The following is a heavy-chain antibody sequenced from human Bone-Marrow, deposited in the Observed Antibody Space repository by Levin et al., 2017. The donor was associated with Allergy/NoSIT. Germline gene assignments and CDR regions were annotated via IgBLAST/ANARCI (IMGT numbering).Heavy chain of an antibody. D-gene: IGHD1-1*01. Sequence: SLTSYGVGVGWIRQPPGKALEWLAVIYWDDDKRYSPSLKNRLTITKDTSKDQVVLTMTNMDTVDTGTYYCAQRGSWAGNNWDTGYLDYWGQGTLVTVSS. CDR1: SLTSYGVG. CDR3: AQRGSWAGNNWDTGYLDY. J-gene: IGHJ4*02. CDR2: IYWDDDK. V-gene: IGHV2-5*02.